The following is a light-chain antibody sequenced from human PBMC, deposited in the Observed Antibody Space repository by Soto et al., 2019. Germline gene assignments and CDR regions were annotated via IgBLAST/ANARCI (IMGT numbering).Light chain of an antibody. CDR3: CSYAGSYTYV. V-gene: IGLV2-11*01. J-gene: IGLJ1*01. Sequence: QSVLTQPRSVSGSPGQSVTISCTGTSSDVGSYNYVSWYQQHPGKAPKLMIYDVSQRPSGVPDRFSGSKSGNTAYLTISGLQAEDEADYYCCSYAGSYTYVFGTGTKVTVL. CDR2: DVS. CDR1: SSDVGSYNY.